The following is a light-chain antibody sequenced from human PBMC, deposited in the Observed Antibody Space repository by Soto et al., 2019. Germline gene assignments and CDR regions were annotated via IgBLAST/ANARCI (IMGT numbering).Light chain of an antibody. CDR3: REDSSNRI. CDR1: QGIRNY. J-gene: IGKJ1*01. CDR2: ATS. Sequence: DIQMTQSPTSPSASVGDRVTITCRASQGIRNYVAWYQQIPGKAAKLLIYATSTLQSGVPSRFSDSGSGTDFTLTTISLKTEHVTINSCREDSSNRIFGHANQVEIK. V-gene: IGKV1-27*01.